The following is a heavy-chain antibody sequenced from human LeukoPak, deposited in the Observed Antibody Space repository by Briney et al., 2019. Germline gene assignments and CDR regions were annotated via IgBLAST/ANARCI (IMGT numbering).Heavy chain of an antibody. CDR3: AISLRWGSPVRWGYYFDY. CDR2: IYYSGST. D-gene: IGHD2-21*01. CDR1: GGSISSYY. Sequence: SETLSLTCTVSGGSISSYYWSWIRQPPGKGLEWIGSIYYSGSTNYNPSLKSRVTISVDKSKNQFSLKLSSMTAADTAVYYCAISLRWGSPVRWGYYFDYWGQGTLVTVSS. J-gene: IGHJ4*02. V-gene: IGHV4-59*12.